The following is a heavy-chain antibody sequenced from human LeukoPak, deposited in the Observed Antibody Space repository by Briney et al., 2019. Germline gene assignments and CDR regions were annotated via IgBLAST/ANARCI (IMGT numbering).Heavy chain of an antibody. CDR2: ISYDGSNK. J-gene: IGHJ3*02. CDR1: GFTFSSYG. CDR3: AKALGGAFDI. V-gene: IGHV3-30*18. Sequence: GGSLRLSCAASGFTFSSYGMHWVRQAPGKGLEWVAVISYDGSNKCYADSVKGRFTISRDNSKNTLYLQMNSLRAEDTAVYYCAKALGGAFDIWGQGTMVTVSS.